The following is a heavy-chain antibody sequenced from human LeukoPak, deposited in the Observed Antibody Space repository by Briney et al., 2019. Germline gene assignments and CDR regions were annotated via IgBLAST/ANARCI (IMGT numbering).Heavy chain of an antibody. Sequence: PGGSLRLSCAASGFTFSRYSMNWVRQAPGKGLEWLSSISSSSSFIYYADSVKGRFTISRDNAKNSLYLQMNSPRAEDTAVYYCARDPPLGYCSSSSCPHLDYRGQGTLVTVSS. CDR2: ISSSSSFI. J-gene: IGHJ4*02. D-gene: IGHD2-2*01. CDR3: ARDPPLGYCSSSSCPHLDY. V-gene: IGHV3-21*01. CDR1: GFTFSRYS.